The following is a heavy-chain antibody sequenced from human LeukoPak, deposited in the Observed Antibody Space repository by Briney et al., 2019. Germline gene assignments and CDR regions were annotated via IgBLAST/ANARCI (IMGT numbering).Heavy chain of an antibody. J-gene: IGHJ4*02. V-gene: IGHV3-30*02. CDR2: IRYDGSNK. Sequence: GGSLRLSCAASGFTFSSYGMHWVRQDPGKGLEWVAFIRYDGSNKYYADSVKGRFTISRDNSKNTLYLQMNSLRAEDTAVYYCAKDGCSSTSCSYFDYWGQGTLVTVSS. D-gene: IGHD2-2*01. CDR1: GFTFSSYG. CDR3: AKDGCSSTSCSYFDY.